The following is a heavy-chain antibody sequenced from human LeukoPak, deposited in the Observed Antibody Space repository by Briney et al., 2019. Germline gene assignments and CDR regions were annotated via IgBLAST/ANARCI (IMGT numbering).Heavy chain of an antibody. D-gene: IGHD6-6*01. CDR1: GGTFSSYA. CDR2: IIPILGIA. V-gene: IGHV1-69*04. J-gene: IGHJ1*01. CDR3: ARDGGIAARPAYFQH. Sequence: ASVTVSCQASGGTFSSYAISWVRQAPGQGLEWMGRIIPILGIANYAQKFQGRVTITADKSTSTAYMELSSLRSEDTAVYYCARDGGIAARPAYFQHWGQGTLVTVSS.